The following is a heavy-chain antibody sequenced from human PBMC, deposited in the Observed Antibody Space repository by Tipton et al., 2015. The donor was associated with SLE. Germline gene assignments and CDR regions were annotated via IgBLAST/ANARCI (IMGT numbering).Heavy chain of an antibody. Sequence: QLVQSGGDLVQPGRSLRLACAASGFKFDDYAIHWVRQPPGKGLEWVSGISRDSGSRVFADSVKGRFTISRDNAKNSVDLQMNSLKPEDTAVYYCARVSAARYFDYWGQGMLVTVSS. J-gene: IGHJ4*02. D-gene: IGHD6-6*01. CDR3: ARVSAARYFDY. CDR2: ISRDSGSR. CDR1: GFKFDDYA. V-gene: IGHV3-9*01.